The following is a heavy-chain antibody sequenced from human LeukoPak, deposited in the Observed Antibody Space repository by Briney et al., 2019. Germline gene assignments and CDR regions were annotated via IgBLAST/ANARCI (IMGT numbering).Heavy chain of an antibody. Sequence: GESLKISCQGSGYSFTSYWIAWVRQMPGKGLEWMGIINPGDSDTRYSPSFQGRVTISADKSIRTAYLQWSSLKVSGTAMYYCARPRSGSWYTAYDIWGQGTMVTVS. V-gene: IGHV5-51*01. CDR3: ARPRSGSWYTAYDI. CDR1: GYSFTSYW. CDR2: INPGDSDT. J-gene: IGHJ3*02. D-gene: IGHD6-13*01.